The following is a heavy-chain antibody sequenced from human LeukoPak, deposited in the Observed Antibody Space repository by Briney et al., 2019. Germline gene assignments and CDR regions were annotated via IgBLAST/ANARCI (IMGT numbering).Heavy chain of an antibody. CDR1: GFTFSSYW. J-gene: IGHJ3*02. CDR2: IKQDGSEK. Sequence: GGSLRLSCVASGFTFSSYWIHWVRQAPGKGLEWVANIKQDGSEKYYVDSVKGRFTISRDNAKNSLYLQMNSLRAEDTAVYYCARDTRYYDFWSGSILPGGAFDIWGQGTMVTVSS. D-gene: IGHD3-3*01. CDR3: ARDTRYYDFWSGSILPGGAFDI. V-gene: IGHV3-7*01.